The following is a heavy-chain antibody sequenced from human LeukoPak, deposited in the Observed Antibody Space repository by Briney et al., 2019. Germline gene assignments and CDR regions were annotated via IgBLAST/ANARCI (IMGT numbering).Heavy chain of an antibody. CDR2: ISSSGSTI. CDR1: GFTFRSFE. CDR3: AELGITMIGGA. J-gene: IGHJ6*04. Sequence: GGSPRISCAAPGFTFRSFEMKWVRPAPGEGLGWVSYISSSGSTIYYADSVKGRFTISRDNAKNSLYLQMNSLRAEDTAVYYCAELGITMIGGAWGKGTTVTIPS. V-gene: IGHV3-48*03. D-gene: IGHD3-10*02.